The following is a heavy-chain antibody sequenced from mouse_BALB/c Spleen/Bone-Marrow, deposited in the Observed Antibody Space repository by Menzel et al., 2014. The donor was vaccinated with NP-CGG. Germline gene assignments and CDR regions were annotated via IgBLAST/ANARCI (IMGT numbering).Heavy chain of an antibody. D-gene: IGHD4-1*01. Sequence: EVKLVESGGGLVQPGGSLRLSCATSGFTFTDYYMSWVRQPPGKALEWLGFIRNKANGYTTEYSASVKGRFTISRDNSQSSLYLQMNTLRAEDSATYYCARDTNWYFDYWGQGTTLTVSS. CDR2: IRNKANGYTT. CDR3: ARDTNWYFDY. J-gene: IGHJ2*01. CDR1: GFTFTDYY. V-gene: IGHV7-3*02.